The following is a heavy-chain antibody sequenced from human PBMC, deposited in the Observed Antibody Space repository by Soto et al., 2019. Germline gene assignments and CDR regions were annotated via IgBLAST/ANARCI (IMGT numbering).Heavy chain of an antibody. V-gene: IGHV3-23*01. CDR1: GFTFSSYA. D-gene: IGHD4-17*01. CDR3: AKGVNDYPSQGEFDP. CDR2: ISGSGGST. J-gene: IGHJ5*02. Sequence: EVQLLESGGGLVQPGGSLRLSCASSGFTFSSYAMSWVRQAPGKGLEWVSAISGSGGSTYYADSVKGRFTISRDNSKNTLYLQMNSLRAVDTAVYYCAKGVNDYPSQGEFDPWGQGTLVTVSS.